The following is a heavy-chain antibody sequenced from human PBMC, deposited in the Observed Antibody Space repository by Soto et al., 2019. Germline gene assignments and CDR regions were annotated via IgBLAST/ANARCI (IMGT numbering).Heavy chain of an antibody. V-gene: IGHV1-69*01. D-gene: IGHD3-3*01. CDR1: GGIFSTCV. CDR3: ATLSNTNFSPGVMDV. CDR2: IIPFLGTP. Sequence: QVRLVQSGAEVKKPGSSVKISCKTSGGIFSTCVFSWVRQAPGQGLEWMGGIIPFLGTPNYEQSFQGRVTITADECTSPASMELSSLRSEDTALYYCATLSNTNFSPGVMDVWCQGPKVTVSS. J-gene: IGHJ6*02.